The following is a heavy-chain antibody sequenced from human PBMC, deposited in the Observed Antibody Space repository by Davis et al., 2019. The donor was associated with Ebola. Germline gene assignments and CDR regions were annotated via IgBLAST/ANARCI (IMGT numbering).Heavy chain of an antibody. D-gene: IGHD1-7*01. V-gene: IGHV3-64D*06. CDR2: ISSNGGST. J-gene: IGHJ4*02. Sequence: GESLKIPCSASGFTFSSYVMHWVRQAPGKGLEYVSAISSNGGSTYYADSVKGRFTISRDNSKNTLYLQMSSLRAEDTAVYYCVKDLLSRKLELHHSLDYWGQGTLVTVSS. CDR1: GFTFSSYV. CDR3: VKDLLSRKLELHHSLDY.